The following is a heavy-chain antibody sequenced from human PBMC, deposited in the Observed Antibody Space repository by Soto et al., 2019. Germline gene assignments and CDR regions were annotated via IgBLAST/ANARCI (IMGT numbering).Heavy chain of an antibody. J-gene: IGHJ4*02. CDR2: IIPILGIA. Sequence: QVQLVQSGAEVKKPGSSVKVSCKASGGTFSSYTISWVRQAPGQGLEWMGRIIPILGIANYAQKFQGRVTMTADNSTSTAYMEMSSLRSEDTAVYYCATEDYYYGSGAFFDSWGQGTLVTVSS. CDR1: GGTFSSYT. CDR3: ATEDYYYGSGAFFDS. D-gene: IGHD3-10*01. V-gene: IGHV1-69*08.